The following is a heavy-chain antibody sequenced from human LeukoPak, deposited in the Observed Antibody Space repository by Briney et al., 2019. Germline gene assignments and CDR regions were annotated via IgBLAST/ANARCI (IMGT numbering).Heavy chain of an antibody. J-gene: IGHJ3*02. Sequence: SETLSLTCTVSGGSINSYYWSWIRQPPGKGLEWIGYIYYSGSTNYSPSLKSRVTISVDTSKNQFSLKLSSVTAADTAVYYCARAHFMDDAFDIWGQGTMVTVSS. CDR3: ARAHFMDDAFDI. D-gene: IGHD2/OR15-2a*01. CDR1: GGSINSYY. V-gene: IGHV4-59*12. CDR2: IYYSGST.